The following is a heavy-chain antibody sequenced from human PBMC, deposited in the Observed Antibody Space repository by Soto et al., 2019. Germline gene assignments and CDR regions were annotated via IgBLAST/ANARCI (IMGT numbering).Heavy chain of an antibody. J-gene: IGHJ4*02. CDR3: ARARRVGATYYFDY. D-gene: IGHD1-26*01. V-gene: IGHV4-61*01. CDR2: IYYSGST. CDR1: GGSVSSGSYY. Sequence: PSETLSLTCTVSGGSVSSGSYYWSWIRQPPGKGLEWIGYIYYSGSTNYNPSLKSRDTISVDTSKNQFSLKLSSVTAADTAVYYCARARRVGATYYFDYWGQGTLVTVSS.